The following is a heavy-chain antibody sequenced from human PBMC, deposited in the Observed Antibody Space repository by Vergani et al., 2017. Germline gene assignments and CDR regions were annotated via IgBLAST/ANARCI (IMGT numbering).Heavy chain of an antibody. CDR1: GGSITSSSYY. J-gene: IGHJ3*02. V-gene: IGHV4-39*01. CDR2: IYHSGGA. D-gene: IGHD2-15*01. Sequence: QLHLQESGPGLVKPSETLSLTCTVSGGSITSSSYYWGWIRQPPGKGLEWIGNIYHSGGAYYNPSLKGRVTISVDTSKNQFSLKLSSVTAADTAVYYCARAQTYCSGGSCYSGSAFDIWGQGTMVTVSS. CDR3: ARAQTYCSGGSCYSGSAFDI.